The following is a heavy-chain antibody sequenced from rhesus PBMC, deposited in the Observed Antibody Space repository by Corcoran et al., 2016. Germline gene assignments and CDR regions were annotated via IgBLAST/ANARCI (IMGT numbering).Heavy chain of an antibody. CDR3: ARHRRYYGLDS. J-gene: IGHJ6*01. CDR2: IGGDSSYT. V-gene: IGHV3-115*02. Sequence: EVQLAESGGGLVQPGGSLRLSCAASGFTFSGYEMHWVRQAPGKGLESVSFIGGDSSYTHYADSVKGRFTISRDNAKNSLSLQMSSLRAEDTAVYYCARHRRYYGLDSWGQGVVVTVSS. CDR1: GFTFSGYE.